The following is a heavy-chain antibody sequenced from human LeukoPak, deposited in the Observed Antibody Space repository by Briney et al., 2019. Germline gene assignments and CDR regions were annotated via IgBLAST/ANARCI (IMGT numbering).Heavy chain of an antibody. Sequence: SETVSLTCAVYGGSFSGYYWSLIRQPPGKGPELIGEINYSGSTSYNPSLKSRVTISVDTSKNQFSLKLSSVTAADTAVYYCARGSVNYCSSTSCSGAFDIWGQGTMVTVSS. J-gene: IGHJ3*02. V-gene: IGHV4-34*01. D-gene: IGHD2-2*01. CDR1: GGSFSGYY. CDR3: ARGSVNYCSSTSCSGAFDI. CDR2: INYSGST.